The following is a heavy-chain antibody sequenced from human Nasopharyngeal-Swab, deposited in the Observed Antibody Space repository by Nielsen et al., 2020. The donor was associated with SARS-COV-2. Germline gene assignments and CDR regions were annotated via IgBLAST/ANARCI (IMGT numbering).Heavy chain of an antibody. D-gene: IGHD6-19*01. CDR2: IYYSGST. V-gene: IGHV4-30-4*01. Sequence: WIPQPPGKGLEGIGYIYYSGSTYYNPSLKSRVTISVDTSKNQFSLKLSSVTAADTAVYYCARVLGEQWLVNYYYYMDVWGKGTTITV. J-gene: IGHJ6*03. CDR3: ARVLGEQWLVNYYYYMDV.